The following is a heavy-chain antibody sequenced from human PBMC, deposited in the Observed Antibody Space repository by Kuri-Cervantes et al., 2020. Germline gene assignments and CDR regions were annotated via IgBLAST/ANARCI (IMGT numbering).Heavy chain of an antibody. CDR3: ASTRGYSAYDYRDY. CDR1: GFTFSSYG. J-gene: IGHJ4*02. Sequence: GGSLRLSCAASGFTFSSYGMHWVRQAPGKGLEWVAVISYDGSIKYYADSVKGRFTISRDNSKNTLYLQMNSLRAEDTAVYYCASTRGYSAYDYRDYWGQGTLVTVSS. CDR2: ISYDGSIK. V-gene: IGHV3-30*06. D-gene: IGHD5-12*01.